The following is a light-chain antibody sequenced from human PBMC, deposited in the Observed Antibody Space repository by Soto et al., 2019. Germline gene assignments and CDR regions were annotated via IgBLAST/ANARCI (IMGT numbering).Light chain of an antibody. CDR1: ERIGYW. J-gene: IGKJ2*01. CDR2: DAS. Sequence: KSPPTLTPSLGTRVTIGCGARERIGYWLAWYQQKPGKAPKLLIYDASSLRSGVPSRFSGSGSGTEFTLTISTLQPDDFATYYCQQYDSYSKTFGQGTQLEIK. V-gene: IGKV1-5*01. CDR3: QQYDSYSKT.